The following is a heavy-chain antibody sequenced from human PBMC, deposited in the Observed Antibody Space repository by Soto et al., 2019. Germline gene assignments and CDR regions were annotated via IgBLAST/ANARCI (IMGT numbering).Heavy chain of an antibody. CDR1: GRSISNYY. CDR2: IYYSGST. V-gene: IGHV4-59*08. CDR3: ARLYGLDAFDI. J-gene: IGHJ3*02. Sequence: SETLSLTCTVSGRSISNYYWSWIRQPPGKGLEWIGYIYYSGSTNYNPSLKSRVTISVDTSKNQFSLKLSSVTAADTAVYYCARLYGLDAFDIWGQGTMVT. D-gene: IGHD3-16*02.